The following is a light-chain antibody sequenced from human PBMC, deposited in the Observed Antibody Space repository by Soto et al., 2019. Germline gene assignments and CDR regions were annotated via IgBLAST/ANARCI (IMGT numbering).Light chain of an antibody. CDR2: DVS. V-gene: IGLV2-14*01. CDR3: SSYTSSYTVV. J-gene: IGLJ2*01. Sequence: QSALTQPASVSGSPGQSITISCTGTSSDVGGYNYVSWHQQHPGKAPKLMIFDVSNRPSGVSNRFSGSKSGNTASLTISGLEAEDEADYYCSSYTSSYTVVFGGGNKLSVL. CDR1: SSDVGGYNY.